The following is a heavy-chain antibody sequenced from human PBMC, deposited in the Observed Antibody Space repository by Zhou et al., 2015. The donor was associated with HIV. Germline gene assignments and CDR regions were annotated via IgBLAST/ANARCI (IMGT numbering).Heavy chain of an antibody. CDR3: ARGYSSGWYGTPYYFDY. J-gene: IGHJ4*02. D-gene: IGHD6-19*01. V-gene: IGHV1-69*01. CDR2: LTPVFGIT. CDR1: GESVINDA. Sequence: QVMLVQSGADVKEPGSSVRISCKASGESVINDAVNWVRQAPGQGLEWMGGLTPVFGITNYARRFKGRITITADESTRTMYMGLTSLTSEDTAIYYCARGYSSGWYGTPYYFDYWGQGTLVTVSS.